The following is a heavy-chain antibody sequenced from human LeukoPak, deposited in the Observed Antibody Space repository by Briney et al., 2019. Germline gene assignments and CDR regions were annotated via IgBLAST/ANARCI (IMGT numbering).Heavy chain of an antibody. CDR1: GGSISSYY. V-gene: IGHV4-59*01. Sequence: PSETLSLTCTVSGGSISSYYWSWIRRPPAKGLEWIGYIYYSGSTNYNPSLKSRVTVSVDTSKNQFSLKLISVTAADTAVYYCASGPMVRGVIWGGWFDPWGQGTLVTVSS. CDR2: IYYSGST. CDR3: ASGPMVRGVIWGGWFDP. J-gene: IGHJ5*02. D-gene: IGHD3-10*01.